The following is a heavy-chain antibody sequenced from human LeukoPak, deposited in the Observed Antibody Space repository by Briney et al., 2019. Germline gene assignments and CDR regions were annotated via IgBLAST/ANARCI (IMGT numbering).Heavy chain of an antibody. V-gene: IGHV4-34*01. CDR3: ARDGWGEWYQDSY. Sequence: SETLSLTCAVYGGSFSGYYWSWMRQPPGKGLEWIGEINHSGSTNYNPSLKSRVTISVDTSKNQFSLKLSSVTAADTAVYYCARDGWGEWYQDSYWGQGTLVTVSS. CDR2: INHSGST. CDR1: GGSFSGYY. J-gene: IGHJ4*02. D-gene: IGHD2-2*01.